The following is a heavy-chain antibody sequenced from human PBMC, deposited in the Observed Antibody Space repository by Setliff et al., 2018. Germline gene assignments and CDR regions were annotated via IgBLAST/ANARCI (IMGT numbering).Heavy chain of an antibody. J-gene: IGHJ4*02. CDR3: SRLVRFCTRIVCQRLSGDDF. CDR1: GYTFSDYI. V-gene: IGHV1-18*01. CDR2: ISPYTGKT. Sequence: ASVKVSCKASGYTFSDYIINWVRQAPGQGLEWVGWISPYTGKTYFAQKLQGRVTMTTDTSSTTAYLELSSLRSDDTAIYFCSRLVRFCTRIVCQRLSGDDFWGQGTLVTVSS. D-gene: IGHD2-15*01.